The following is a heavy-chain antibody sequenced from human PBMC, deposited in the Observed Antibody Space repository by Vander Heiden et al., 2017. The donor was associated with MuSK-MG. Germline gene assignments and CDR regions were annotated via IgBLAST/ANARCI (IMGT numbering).Heavy chain of an antibody. Sequence: QVQLVQSGAAVKKPGASVKVSCKASGYTFTSYYMHWVRQAPGQGLEWMGIINPSGGSTSYAQKFQGRVTMTRDTSTSTVYMELSSLRSEDTAVYYCAREGGDPVVAATLSYFDYWGQGTLVTVSS. CDR3: AREGGDPVVAATLSYFDY. V-gene: IGHV1-46*01. CDR2: INPSGGST. D-gene: IGHD2-15*01. CDR1: GYTFTSYY. J-gene: IGHJ4*02.